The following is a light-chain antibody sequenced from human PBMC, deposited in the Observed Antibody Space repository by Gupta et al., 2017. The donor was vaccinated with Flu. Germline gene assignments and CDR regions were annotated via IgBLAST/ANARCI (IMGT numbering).Light chain of an antibody. CDR3: SAWDSSLSAWV. Sequence: TATLSCTGNSNNVGNQGAAWLQQHQGHPPKLLVYRNNNRPSGISERFSASRSGNTASLTITGLQPEDEADYYCSAWDSSLSAWVFGGGTKLTVL. V-gene: IGLV10-54*04. CDR2: RNN. J-gene: IGLJ3*02. CDR1: SNNVGNQG.